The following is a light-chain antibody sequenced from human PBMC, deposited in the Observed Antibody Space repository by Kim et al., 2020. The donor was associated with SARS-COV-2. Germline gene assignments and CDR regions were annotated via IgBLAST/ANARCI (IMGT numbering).Light chain of an antibody. CDR2: TNN. V-gene: IGLV1-44*01. CDR1: TSNIETNT. Sequence: QSVLTQPPSVSGTPGQRVTISCSGSTSNIETNTVNWYQQLPGTAPKLVIHTNNQRPSGVPDRFSGSRFGTSASLTISGLQSEDEADYFCAAWEDSPDGYVVFGGGTQLTVL. CDR3: AAWEDSPDGYVV. J-gene: IGLJ2*01.